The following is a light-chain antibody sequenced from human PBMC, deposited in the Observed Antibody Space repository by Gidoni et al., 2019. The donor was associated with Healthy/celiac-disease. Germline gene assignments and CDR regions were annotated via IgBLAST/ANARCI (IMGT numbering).Light chain of an antibody. V-gene: IGLV4-69*01. CDR2: LNSDGSH. CDR1: RGHSSYA. Sequence: QLVLTQSPSASASLGAPVKLTCTLSRGHSSYAIAWHQQQPEKGPRYLMKLNSDGSHSKGDGIPDRFSGSSSGAERSLTISSLQSEDEADYYCQTWGTGFAVFGGGTQLTVL. J-gene: IGLJ7*01. CDR3: QTWGTGFAV.